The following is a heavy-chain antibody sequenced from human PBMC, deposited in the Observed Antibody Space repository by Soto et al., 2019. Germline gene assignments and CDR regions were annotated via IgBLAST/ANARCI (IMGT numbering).Heavy chain of an antibody. CDR1: GYTFTSYD. CDR2: MNPNSGNT. D-gene: IGHD6-19*01. V-gene: IGHV1-8*01. CDR3: ARGRTRKDGEQWLVIDY. J-gene: IGHJ4*02. Sequence: ASVKVSCKASGYTFTSYDINWVRQATGQGFEWMGWMNPNSGNTGYAQKFQGRVTITADESTSTAYMELSSLRSEDTAVYYCARGRTRKDGEQWLVIDYWGQGTLVTVSS.